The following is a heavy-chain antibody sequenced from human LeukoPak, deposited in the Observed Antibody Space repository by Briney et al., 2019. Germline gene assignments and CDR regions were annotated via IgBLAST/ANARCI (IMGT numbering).Heavy chain of an antibody. Sequence: GRSLRLSCAASGFTFSSSAMTWVRQAPGKGLEWVSATSGGGGSIHYADSVKGRFTISRDNSKNTLYLQKNSLRADDTAVYYCAKDGTGYSTYYFDYWGQGTQVTVSS. CDR1: GFTFSSSA. CDR2: TSGGGGSI. V-gene: IGHV3-23*01. CDR3: AKDGTGYSTYYFDY. J-gene: IGHJ4*02. D-gene: IGHD4-23*01.